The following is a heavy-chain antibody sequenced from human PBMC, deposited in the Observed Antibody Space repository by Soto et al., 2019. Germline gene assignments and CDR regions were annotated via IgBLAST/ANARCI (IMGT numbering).Heavy chain of an antibody. V-gene: IGHV4-30-2*01. CDR2: IYHSGST. D-gene: IGHD6-13*01. Sequence: TLSLTCAVSVGSISSGGYSWSWILQPPGKGLEWIGYIYHSGSTYYNPSLKSRVTISADKSISTAYLQWSSLKASDTAMYYCARHGSSSWYYFDYWGQGTLVTVSS. CDR1: VGSISSGGYS. CDR3: ARHGSSSWYYFDY. J-gene: IGHJ4*02.